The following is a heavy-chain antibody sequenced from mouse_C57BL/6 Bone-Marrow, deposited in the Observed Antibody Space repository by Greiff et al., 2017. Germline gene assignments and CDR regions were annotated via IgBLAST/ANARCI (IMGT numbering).Heavy chain of an antibody. Sequence: VQLVESGPGLVAPSQSLSITCTVSGFSLTSYGVDWVRQSPGKGLEWLGVIWGVGSTNYNSALKSRLSISKDNSKSQVFLKMNSLQTDDTAMYYCATLIYYYGSSYVGYAMDYWGQGTSVTVSS. J-gene: IGHJ4*01. CDR2: IWGVGST. CDR1: GFSLTSYG. CDR3: ATLIYYYGSSYVGYAMDY. V-gene: IGHV2-6*01. D-gene: IGHD1-1*01.